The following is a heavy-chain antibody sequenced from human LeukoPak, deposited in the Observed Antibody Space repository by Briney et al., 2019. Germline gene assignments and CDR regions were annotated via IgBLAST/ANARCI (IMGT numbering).Heavy chain of an antibody. V-gene: IGHV3-74*01. D-gene: IGHD3-10*01. CDR1: GFTFSTFW. CDR2: ISSDGSTT. Sequence: PGGSLRLSCAASGFTFSTFWMHWVRQTPGKGLVWVSRISSDGSTTHYADSVKGRFTISRDNAKNSLYLQMNSLRAEDTAVYYCARDGWGFGETFFDYWGQGTPVTVSS. J-gene: IGHJ4*02. CDR3: ARDGWGFGETFFDY.